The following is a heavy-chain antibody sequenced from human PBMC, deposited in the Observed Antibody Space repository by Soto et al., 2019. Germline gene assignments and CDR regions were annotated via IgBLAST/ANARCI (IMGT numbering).Heavy chain of an antibody. V-gene: IGHV3-23*01. Sequence: EVQLLESGGDLVHPGGSLSLSCAASGFTFTSYAITWVREAPEKGPEWVPSISASGGTTYYTDSVKGRFTISRDNSKNTRFLQRNSVRAEDTAVYYCAKAWGWFDPWGEGTLVTVSS. CDR1: GFTFTSYA. J-gene: IGHJ5*02. D-gene: IGHD3-16*01. CDR3: AKAWGWFDP. CDR2: ISASGGTT.